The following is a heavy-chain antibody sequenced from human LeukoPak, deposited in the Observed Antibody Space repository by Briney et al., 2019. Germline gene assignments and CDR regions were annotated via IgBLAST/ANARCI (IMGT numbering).Heavy chain of an antibody. D-gene: IGHD3-10*01. V-gene: IGHV3-7*01. CDR3: ATEGDGSGSSYYYYYGMDV. CDR2: IKQDGSEK. Sequence: GGSLRLSCAASGFTFSSYWMSWVRQAPGKGLEWVANIKQDGSEKYYVDSVKGRFTISRDNAKNSLYLQMNSLRAEDTAVYYCATEGDGSGSSYYYYYGMDVWGQGTTVTVSS. CDR1: GFTFSSYW. J-gene: IGHJ6*02.